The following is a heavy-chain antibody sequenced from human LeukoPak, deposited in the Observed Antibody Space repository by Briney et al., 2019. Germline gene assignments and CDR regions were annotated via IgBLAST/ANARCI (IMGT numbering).Heavy chain of an antibody. CDR1: GFTFSNYW. CDR3: AKDPRPSGSYF. V-gene: IGHV3-74*01. Sequence: PGGSLRLSCAASGFTFSNYWMHWVRQAPGKGLVWVSRSNSDGRSTDYADSVKGRFTISRDNSKNTLYLQMNSLRAEDTAVYYCAKDPRPSGSYFWGQGTLVTVSS. D-gene: IGHD1-26*01. J-gene: IGHJ4*02. CDR2: SNSDGRST.